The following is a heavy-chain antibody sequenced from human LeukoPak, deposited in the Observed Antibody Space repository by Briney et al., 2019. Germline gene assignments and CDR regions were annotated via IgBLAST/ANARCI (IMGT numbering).Heavy chain of an antibody. Sequence: PSETLSLTCAVYGGSFSSYYWSWIRQPPGKGLEWIGYIYYSGNTNYNPSLKSRVTISVDTSKNQFSLKLSSVTAADTAVYYCARVGSYAFDIWGQGTMVTVSS. V-gene: IGHV4-59*01. J-gene: IGHJ3*02. CDR3: ARVGSYAFDI. CDR1: GGSFSSYY. CDR2: IYYSGNT.